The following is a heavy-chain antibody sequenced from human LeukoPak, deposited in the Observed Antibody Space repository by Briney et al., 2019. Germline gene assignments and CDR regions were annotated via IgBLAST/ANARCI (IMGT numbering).Heavy chain of an antibody. D-gene: IGHD5-24*01. CDR2: LNPNSGAT. CDR1: GYTFTAYY. V-gene: IGHV1-2*02. CDR3: TRDPKNYPDY. Sequence: ASVKVSCKASGYTFTAYYIHWVRQAPGQGLEWMGWLNPNSGATNYAQKFQGRVTVTRDTSISTAYMDLSSLTSDDTAVYYCTRDPKNYPDYWGQGTLVTVSP. J-gene: IGHJ4*02.